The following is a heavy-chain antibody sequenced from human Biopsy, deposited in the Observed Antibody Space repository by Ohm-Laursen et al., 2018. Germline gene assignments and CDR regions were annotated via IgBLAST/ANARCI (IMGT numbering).Heavy chain of an antibody. CDR1: GYSISSGYY. J-gene: IGHJ4*02. CDR3: ARGQALKSFDS. Sequence: SGTLSLTCAVSGYSISSGYYWGWIRQPPGKGLEWIGSIYHSGSTYYNPSLKSRVTISVDTSKNQFSLKLSSVTAADTAGYYCARGQALKSFDSWGQGTLVTVSS. CDR2: IYHSGST. V-gene: IGHV4-38-2*01.